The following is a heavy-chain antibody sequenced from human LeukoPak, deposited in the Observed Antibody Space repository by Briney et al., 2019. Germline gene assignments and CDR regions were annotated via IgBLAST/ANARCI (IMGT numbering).Heavy chain of an antibody. CDR3: SQGSGQYFHY. Sequence: KPGGSLRLSCAASGFTLSGYFMSWVRQAPGKGLEWVGRIRSKTAGGTTDFAAPVKGRFTILRDDSEDTVYLQMNSLTTEDTAVYYCSQGSGQYFHYWGQGTLVTVSS. CDR2: IRSKTAGGTT. D-gene: IGHD2-15*01. J-gene: IGHJ4*02. V-gene: IGHV3-15*01. CDR1: GFTLSGYF.